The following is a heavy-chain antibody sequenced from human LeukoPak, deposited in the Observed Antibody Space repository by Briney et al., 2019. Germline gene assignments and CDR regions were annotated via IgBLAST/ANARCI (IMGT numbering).Heavy chain of an antibody. D-gene: IGHD3-10*01. J-gene: IGHJ4*02. CDR3: APLGPTSGSHI. CDR1: GFTFSSFG. CDR2: IWYDASNK. Sequence: PGRSLTLSCAASGFTFSSFGMHWVRQAPGKGLEWVAVIWYDASNKYYADSVKGRFTISRDNSKNTLYLQMNSLRDDDTAVYYCAPLGPTSGSHIGGQGTLVTVSS. V-gene: IGHV3-33*01.